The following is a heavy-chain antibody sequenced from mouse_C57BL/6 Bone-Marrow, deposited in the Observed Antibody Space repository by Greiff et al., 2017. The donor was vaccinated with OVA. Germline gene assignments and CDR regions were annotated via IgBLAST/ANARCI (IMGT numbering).Heavy chain of an antibody. J-gene: IGHJ2*01. Sequence: DVQLQESGGGLVQPGGSMKLSCVASGFTFSNYWMNWVRQSPEKGLEWVAQIRLKSDNYATHYAESVKGRFTISRDDSKSSVYLQMNNLRAEDTGIYYCTALYYGSSYYFDYWGQGTTLTVSS. CDR1: GFTFSNYW. D-gene: IGHD1-1*01. CDR3: TALYYGSSYYFDY. V-gene: IGHV6-3*01. CDR2: IRLKSDNYAT.